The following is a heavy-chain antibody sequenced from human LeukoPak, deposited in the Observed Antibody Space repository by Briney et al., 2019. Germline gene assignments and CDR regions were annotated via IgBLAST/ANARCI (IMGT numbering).Heavy chain of an antibody. J-gene: IGHJ4*02. CDR2: IKQDGSEK. CDR1: GFTFSSYA. CDR3: ARGKQQLAY. V-gene: IGHV3-7*04. D-gene: IGHD6-13*01. Sequence: PGGSLRLSCAASGFTFSSYAMSWVRQAPGKGLEWVANIKQDGSEKYYVDSVKGRFTISRDNAKNSLYLQMNSLRAEDTAVYYCARGKQQLAYWGQGTLVTVSS.